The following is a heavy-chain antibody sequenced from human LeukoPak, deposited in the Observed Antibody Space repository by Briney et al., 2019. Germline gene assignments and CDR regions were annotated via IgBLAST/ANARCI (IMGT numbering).Heavy chain of an antibody. CDR3: ARGGGYIYGYDFDF. D-gene: IGHD5-18*01. CDR2: ISSSGSTI. CDR1: GFTFSSYE. J-gene: IGHJ4*02. V-gene: IGHV3-48*03. Sequence: PGGSLRLSCAASGFTFSSYEMSWVRQAPGKGLEWISYISSSGSTIHYADSVRGRFTISRDNAKNSLYMQMNSLRAEDTGAYYCARGGGYIYGYDFDFWAREPWSPSPQ.